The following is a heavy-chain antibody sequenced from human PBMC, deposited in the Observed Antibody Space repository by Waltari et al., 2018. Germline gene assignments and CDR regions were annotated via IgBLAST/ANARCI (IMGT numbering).Heavy chain of an antibody. V-gene: IGHV4-30-4*08. CDR3: TRDGAGGDYPIDY. CDR1: GGSISSGDYY. CDR2: IYYSGST. J-gene: IGHJ4*02. D-gene: IGHD4-17*01. Sequence: QVQLQESGPGLVKPSQTLSLTCTVSGGSISSGDYYWSWIRQPPGKGLEWIGYIYYSGSTYYNPSLKSRVTISVDTSKNQFSLKLSSVTAADTAVYYCTRDGAGGDYPIDYWGQGTLVTVSS.